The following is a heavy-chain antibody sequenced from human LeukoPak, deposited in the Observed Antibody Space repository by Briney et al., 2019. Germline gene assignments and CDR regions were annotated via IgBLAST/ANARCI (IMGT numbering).Heavy chain of an antibody. Sequence: GGSLRLSCAASGFTFSNYAMHWVRQAPGKGLEWVAVISYEGNHKYYADSVKGRFTISRDNSKNKQYLQMNSLRAEDTAVYYCTRVVLVGTTYSYFDYWGQGTLVTVSS. D-gene: IGHD1-26*01. CDR2: ISYEGNHK. CDR3: TRVVLVGTTYSYFDY. CDR1: GFTFSNYA. J-gene: IGHJ4*02. V-gene: IGHV3-30*04.